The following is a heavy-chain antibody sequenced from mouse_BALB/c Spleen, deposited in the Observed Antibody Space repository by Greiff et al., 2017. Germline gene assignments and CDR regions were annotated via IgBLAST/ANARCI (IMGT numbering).Heavy chain of an antibody. V-gene: IGHV3-6*02. CDR2: ISYDGSN. Sequence: EVKLQQSGPGLVKPSQSLSLTCSVTGYSITSGYYWNWIRQFPGNKLEWMGYISYDGSNNYNPSLKNRISITRDTSKNQFFLKLNSVTTEDTATYYCANGETGRAYWGQGTLVTVSA. CDR1: GYSITSGYY. CDR3: ANGETGRAY. J-gene: IGHJ3*01. D-gene: IGHD4-1*01.